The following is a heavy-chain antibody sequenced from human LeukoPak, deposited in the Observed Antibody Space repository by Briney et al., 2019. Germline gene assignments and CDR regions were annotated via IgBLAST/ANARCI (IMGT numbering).Heavy chain of an antibody. CDR2: IDPSGGST. D-gene: IGHD3-3*01. J-gene: IGHJ4*02. CDR3: ARDTSTIFGVAPFYYFDY. Sequence: ASVKVSCKASGYTFTTYYMHWVRQAPGQGLEWMGIIDPSGGSTNYAQKFQGRVTMTRDTSTSTVYMGLSSLRSQDTAMYYCARDTSTIFGVAPFYYFDYWGQGTLVTVSS. CDR1: GYTFTTYY. V-gene: IGHV1-46*01.